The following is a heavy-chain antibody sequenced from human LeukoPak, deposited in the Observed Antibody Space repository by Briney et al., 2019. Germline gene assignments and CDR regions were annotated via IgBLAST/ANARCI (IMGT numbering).Heavy chain of an antibody. CDR2: ISSTSIYI. Sequence: TGGSLRLSCAASGFTFSIYAMNWVRQAPGKGLGWVSSISSTSIYIYYADSVKGRFTISRDNAKNSLYLQMNSLRDEDTAVHYCARDQWVDYWGQGTLVTVSS. D-gene: IGHD1-26*01. V-gene: IGHV3-21*01. CDR1: GFTFSIYA. CDR3: ARDQWVDY. J-gene: IGHJ4*02.